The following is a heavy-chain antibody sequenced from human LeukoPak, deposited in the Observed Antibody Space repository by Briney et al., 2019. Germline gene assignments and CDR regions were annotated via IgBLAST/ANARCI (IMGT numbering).Heavy chain of an antibody. CDR2: IYSGGST. D-gene: IGHD4-17*01. Sequence: GGSLRLSCAASGFTVSSNYMNWVRQAPGKGLEWVSVIYSGGSTYYADSVKDRFTISRDNSKNTLYLQMDSLRAEDTAVYYCAKDRLSTVTYFDYWGQGTLVTVSS. CDR1: GFTVSSNY. CDR3: AKDRLSTVTYFDY. J-gene: IGHJ4*02. V-gene: IGHV3-66*01.